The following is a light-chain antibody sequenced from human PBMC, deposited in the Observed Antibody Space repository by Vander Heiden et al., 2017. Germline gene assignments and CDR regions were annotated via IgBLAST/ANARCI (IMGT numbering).Light chain of an antibody. CDR2: DFS. CDR3: CSYAGSYSYV. CDR1: SSDVGGYNY. J-gene: IGLJ1*01. Sequence: QSALTQPRSVSGSTGQSVTIACTGTSSDVGGYNYVSWYQQHPGKAPKVMMHDFSERPSGVPDRFSGSKSGNTASLTISGLQAEDEADYYCCSYAGSYSYVFGSGTKVTVL. V-gene: IGLV2-11*01.